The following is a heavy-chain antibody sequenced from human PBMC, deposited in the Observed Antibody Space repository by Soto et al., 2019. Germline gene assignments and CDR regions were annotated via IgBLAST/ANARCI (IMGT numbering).Heavy chain of an antibody. CDR2: IYYSGST. CDR1: GGSISSSIYY. V-gene: IGHV4-39*01. Sequence: SETLSLTCTVSGGSISSSIYYWGWIRQPPGKGLEWIGSIYYSGSTYYNPSLKSRVTISVDTSKNQFSLKLSSVTAADTAVYYYARQEGSGYCSSTSCRYYYYYGMDVWGQGTTVTVS. J-gene: IGHJ6*02. D-gene: IGHD2-2*01. CDR3: ARQEGSGYCSSTSCRYYYYYGMDV.